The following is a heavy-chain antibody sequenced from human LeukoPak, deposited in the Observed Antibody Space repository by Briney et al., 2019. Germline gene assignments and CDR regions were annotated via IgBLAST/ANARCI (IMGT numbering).Heavy chain of an antibody. CDR1: GGSISSGSYF. V-gene: IGHV4-39*01. CDR2: ISYSGST. CDR3: ARHPYYDFWSGYYRPGAFDI. D-gene: IGHD3-3*01. Sequence: SETLSLTCTVSGGSISSGSYFWGWIRQPPERGLEWIGSISYSGSTYYNPSLKSRVTISVDTSKNQFSLKLSSVTAADTAVYYCARHPYYDFWSGYYRPGAFDIWGQGTMVTVSS. J-gene: IGHJ3*02.